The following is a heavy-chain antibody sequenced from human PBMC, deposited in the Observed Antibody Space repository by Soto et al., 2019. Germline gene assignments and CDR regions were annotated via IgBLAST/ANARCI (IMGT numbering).Heavy chain of an antibody. CDR3: AAGVTYDGNFDI. CDR1: GFTFTSSA. J-gene: IGHJ3*02. V-gene: IGHV1-58*02. D-gene: IGHD5-12*01. Sequence: SVKVSCKASGFTFTSSAMQWVRQARGQRLEWIGWIVVGSGNTNYAQKFQERVSITRDMSTRTAYMELSSLRSEDTAVYYCAAGVTYDGNFDIWGQGTMVTVS. CDR2: IVVGSGNT.